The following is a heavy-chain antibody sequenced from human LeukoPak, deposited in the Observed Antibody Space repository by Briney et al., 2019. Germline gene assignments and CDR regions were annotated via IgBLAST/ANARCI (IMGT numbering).Heavy chain of an antibody. CDR3: AKDRRVIRGPIITFPFDY. J-gene: IGHJ4*02. CDR1: GVTFSDYA. V-gene: IGHV3-23*01. Sequence: GGSLRLSCAASGVTFSDYAMSWVRQAPGKGLEWVSAISGSGGSTYYADSVKGRFTISRDNSKNTLYLQMNSLRAEDTAVYYCAKDRRVIRGPIITFPFDYWGQGTLVSVSS. CDR2: ISGSGGST. D-gene: IGHD3-10*01.